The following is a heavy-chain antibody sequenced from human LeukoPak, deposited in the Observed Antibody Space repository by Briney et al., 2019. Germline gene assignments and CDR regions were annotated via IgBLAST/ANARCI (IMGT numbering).Heavy chain of an antibody. CDR1: GYTFTSYG. J-gene: IGHJ5*02. CDR2: INAYNGNT. Sequence: ASVKVSCKASGYTFTSYGISWVRQAPGQGLEWMGWINAYNGNTNYAQKLQGRVTMTTDTSTSTAYMELRSLRSDDTAVYYCARDSFPNYYDSSGYYRGNWFDPWGQGTLVTVSS. V-gene: IGHV1-18*01. CDR3: ARDSFPNYYDSSGYYRGNWFDP. D-gene: IGHD3-22*01.